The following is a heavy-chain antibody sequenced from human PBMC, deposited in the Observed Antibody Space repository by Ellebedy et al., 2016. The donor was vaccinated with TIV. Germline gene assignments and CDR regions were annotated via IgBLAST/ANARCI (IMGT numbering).Heavy chain of an antibody. CDR3: TKRGVGWAAFDI. CDR2: INYDSRST. J-gene: IGHJ3*02. V-gene: IGHV3-23*01. Sequence: GESLKISCVASGFTFNTHAMNWVRQAPGKGLEWVSSINYDSRSTYYADSVKGRFTISRDNPKKMLYLQMNSLRAEDTAVYYCTKRGVGWAAFDIWGPGTMVTVSS. CDR1: GFTFNTHA. D-gene: IGHD6-19*01.